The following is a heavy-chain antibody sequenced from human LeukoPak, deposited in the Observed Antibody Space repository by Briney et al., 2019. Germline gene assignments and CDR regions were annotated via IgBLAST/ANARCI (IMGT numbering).Heavy chain of an antibody. V-gene: IGHV3-11*04. Sequence: PGGSLRLSCAASGFTFSDYYMSWIRQAPGKGLEWVSYISSSGSTIYYADSVKGRFTISRDNAKNSLYLQMNSLRAEDTAVYYCATDGTVVPVTDRPYYYYYGMDVWGQGTTVTVSS. CDR2: ISSSGSTI. CDR3: ATDGTVVPVTDRPYYYYYGMDV. J-gene: IGHJ6*02. D-gene: IGHD4-17*01. CDR1: GFTFSDYY.